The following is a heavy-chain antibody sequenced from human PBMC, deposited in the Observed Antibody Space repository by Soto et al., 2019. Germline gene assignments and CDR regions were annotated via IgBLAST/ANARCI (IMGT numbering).Heavy chain of an antibody. V-gene: IGHV3-7*03. CDR2: VNQDGSEK. CDR1: GFTFSNHW. CDR3: ERSSLLSRSYLDS. Sequence: LRLSCAASGFTFSNHWMTWVRQAPGKGLEWVASVNQDGSEKYSVDSAKGRFTISRDNAKNSLYLQMNSLRVEDTALYYCERSSLLSRSYLDSWGQGAVVTVSS. J-gene: IGHJ4*02.